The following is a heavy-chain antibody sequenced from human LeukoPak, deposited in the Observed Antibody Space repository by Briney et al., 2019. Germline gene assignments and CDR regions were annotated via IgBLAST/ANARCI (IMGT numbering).Heavy chain of an antibody. CDR1: GYTFTSYG. CDR2: ISAYNGNT. Sequence: ASVKVSCKAFGYTFTSYGISWVRQAPGQGLEWMGWISAYNGNTNYAQKLQGRVTMTTDTSTSTAYMELRSLRSDDTAVYYCAREEGDGYNYGICDYWGQGTLVTVSS. D-gene: IGHD5-24*01. J-gene: IGHJ4*02. CDR3: AREEGDGYNYGICDY. V-gene: IGHV1-18*01.